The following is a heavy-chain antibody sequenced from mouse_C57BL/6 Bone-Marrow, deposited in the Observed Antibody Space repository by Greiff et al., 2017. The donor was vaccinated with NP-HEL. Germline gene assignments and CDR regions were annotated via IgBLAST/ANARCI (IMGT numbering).Heavy chain of an antibody. Sequence: VQLQQSGAELVKPGASVKLSCKASGYTFTEYTIHWVKQRSGQGLEGIGWFYPGSGSIKYNEKFKDKATSTADKTSSTVYMDLSILTSEDSAVYFCARHGDYFGSSYGYFDVWGTGTTVTVSS. J-gene: IGHJ1*03. CDR3: ARHGDYFGSSYGYFDV. D-gene: IGHD1-1*01. V-gene: IGHV1-62-2*01. CDR2: FYPGSGSI. CDR1: GYTFTEYT.